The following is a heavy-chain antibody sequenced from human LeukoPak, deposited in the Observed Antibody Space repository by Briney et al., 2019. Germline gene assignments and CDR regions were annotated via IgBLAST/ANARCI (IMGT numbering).Heavy chain of an antibody. J-gene: IGHJ6*03. CDR1: GYTFTSYY. CDR3: ARDLGEGTTDKYYYYYMDV. V-gene: IGHV1-46*01. CDR2: INPSGGST. D-gene: IGHD3-10*01. Sequence: GASVKVSCKASGYTFTSYYMHWVRQAPGQGLEWMGVINPSGGSTSYAQKFQGRVTVTRDMSTSTVYMELSSLRSEDTAVYYCARDLGEGTTDKYYYYYMDVWGKGTTVTVSS.